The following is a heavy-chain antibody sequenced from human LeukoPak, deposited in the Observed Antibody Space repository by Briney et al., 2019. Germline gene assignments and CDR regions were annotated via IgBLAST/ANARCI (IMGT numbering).Heavy chain of an antibody. V-gene: IGHV3-7*01. CDR3: ATDSFSISSISLPGADAFDI. Sequence: GGSLRLSCGASGFTFSNYWMTWVRQAPGKGLEWVANIDQDGSAKYYVGSVKGRFTISRDNAKKSLYLQMNSLRVDDTAVYHCATDSFSISSISLPGADAFDIWGQGTIVTVSS. CDR1: GFTFSNYW. J-gene: IGHJ3*02. CDR2: IDQDGSAK. D-gene: IGHD3-3*02.